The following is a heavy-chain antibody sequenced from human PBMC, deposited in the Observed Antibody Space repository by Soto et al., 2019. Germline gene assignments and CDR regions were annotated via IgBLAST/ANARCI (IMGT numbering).Heavy chain of an antibody. V-gene: IGHV3-23*01. D-gene: IGHD3-22*01. CDR2: ISGSGGST. Sequence: EVQLLESGGGLVQPGGSLRLSCAASGITFNNYVMSWVRQAPGKGLEWVSAISGSGGSTYHADSVKGRFTISRDNSKNTLFLQMNSLRAEDTAIYYCARAWEDYDTSGPLVGLDFWGQGTLVTVSS. J-gene: IGHJ4*02. CDR3: ARAWEDYDTSGPLVGLDF. CDR1: GITFNNYV.